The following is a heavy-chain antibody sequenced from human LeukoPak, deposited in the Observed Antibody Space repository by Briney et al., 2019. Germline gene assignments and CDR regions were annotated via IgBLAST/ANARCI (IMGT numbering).Heavy chain of an antibody. CDR3: ARDDYGDYGAYYYGMDV. J-gene: IGHJ6*02. Sequence: SVNVSCKASGGTFSSYAISWVRQAPGQGLEWMGRIIPILGIANYAQKFQGRVTITADKSTSTAYMELSSLRSEDTAVYYCARDDYGDYGAYYYGMDVWGQGTTVTVSS. CDR2: IIPILGIA. D-gene: IGHD4-17*01. CDR1: GGTFSSYA. V-gene: IGHV1-69*04.